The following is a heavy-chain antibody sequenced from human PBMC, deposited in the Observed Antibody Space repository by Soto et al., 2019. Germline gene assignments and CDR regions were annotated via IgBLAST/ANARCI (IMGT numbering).Heavy chain of an antibody. CDR1: GGTFNNYV. CDR2: ILPIFATA. J-gene: IGHJ4*02. D-gene: IGHD2-2*01. CDR3: AGRCDSTTCLGHLDY. V-gene: IGHV1-69*06. Sequence: QVQLVQSGAEVKKPGSSVKVSCKASGGTFNNYVVNWVRQAPGQGLEWMGGILPIFATANYAQKLQGRVTITANKTTSTEYMELSSLGSEDSAVNYCAGRCDSTTCLGHLDYGGEGTLVTVAS.